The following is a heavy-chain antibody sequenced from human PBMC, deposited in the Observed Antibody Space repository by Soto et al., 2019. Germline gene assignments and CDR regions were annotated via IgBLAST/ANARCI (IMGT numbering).Heavy chain of an antibody. J-gene: IGHJ4*02. CDR1: GFTFSSYW. CDR3: ACFATTVTNEYYFDY. Sequence: PGGSLRLSCAASGFTFSSYWMSWVRQAPGKGLEWVANIKQDGSEKYYVDSVKGRFTISRDNAKNSLYLQMNSLRAEDTAVYYCACFATTVTNEYYFDYWGQGTLVTVSS. CDR2: IKQDGSEK. V-gene: IGHV3-7*01. D-gene: IGHD4-17*01.